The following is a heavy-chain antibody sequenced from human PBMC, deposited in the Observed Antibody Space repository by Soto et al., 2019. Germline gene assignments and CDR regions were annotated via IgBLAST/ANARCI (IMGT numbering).Heavy chain of an antibody. V-gene: IGHV1-3*01. Sequence: ASVKVSCKASGYTFTSYAMHWVRQAPGQRLEWMGWINAGNGNTKYSQKFQGRVTITRDTSASTAYMELSSLRSEDTAVYYCARSNVLKVSSSSPFDYWGQGTLVTVSS. D-gene: IGHD6-6*01. CDR3: ARSNVLKVSSSSPFDY. CDR2: INAGNGNT. CDR1: GYTFTSYA. J-gene: IGHJ4*02.